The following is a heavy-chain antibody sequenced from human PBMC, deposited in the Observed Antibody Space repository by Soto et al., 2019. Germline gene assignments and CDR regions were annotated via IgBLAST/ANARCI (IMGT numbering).Heavy chain of an antibody. J-gene: IGHJ6*02. D-gene: IGHD2-21*02. CDR1: GFTFSVYA. V-gene: IGHV3-23*01. CDR3: ASLGVGDWANYYYYYGMDV. CDR2: VTANGGST. Sequence: EVQLLESGAGFVQPGGSLRLSCAATGFTFSVYAMTWVRQAPGKGLEWVSAVTANGGSTYSADSVKGRFTISRDNSKNTLFLQMNSLRAEDTAVYYCASLGVGDWANYYYYYGMDVWGQGTTVTVSS.